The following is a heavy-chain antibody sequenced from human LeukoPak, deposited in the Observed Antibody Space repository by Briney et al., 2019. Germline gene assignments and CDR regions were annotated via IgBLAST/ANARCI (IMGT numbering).Heavy chain of an antibody. D-gene: IGHD5-18*01. Sequence: LETLSLTCTVSGGSISSSSYYWGWIRQPPGKGLEWIGSIYYSGITYYNPSLKSRGTISVDTSKNQFSLKLSSVTAADTAVYYCARYSYGQFDYWGQGTLVTVSS. CDR1: GGSISSSSYY. CDR3: ARYSYGQFDY. V-gene: IGHV4-39*07. CDR2: IYYSGIT. J-gene: IGHJ4*02.